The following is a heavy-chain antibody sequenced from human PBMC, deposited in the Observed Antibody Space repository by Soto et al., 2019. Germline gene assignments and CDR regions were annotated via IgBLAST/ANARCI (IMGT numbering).Heavy chain of an antibody. CDR2: FRTGGDDGTT. CDR1: GFTFSSYS. J-gene: IGHJ4*02. V-gene: IGHV3-23*01. CDR3: AKKVNSGPGSQYFDY. Sequence: GGSLRLSCAASGFTFSSYSMSWVRPAPGKGLEWVSGFRTGGDDGTTYYADSVKGRFTISRDNSKNTLFLQMNSLRAEDTAIYYCAKKVNSGPGSQYFDYWGQGTLVTVSS. D-gene: IGHD3-10*01.